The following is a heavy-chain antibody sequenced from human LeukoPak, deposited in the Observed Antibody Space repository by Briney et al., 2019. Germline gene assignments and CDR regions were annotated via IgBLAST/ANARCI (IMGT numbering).Heavy chain of an antibody. V-gene: IGHV3-23*01. CDR2: ITGSGGDT. Sequence: GGSLRLSCAASGFTFSSYWMSWVRQAPGKVLEWVSAITGSGGDTYHADSVKGRFTISRDNSENTLYLQMNSLRAEDTAVYYCAKGSRDSRPYYFDFWGQGTLVTVSS. J-gene: IGHJ4*02. CDR3: AKGSRDSRPYYFDF. D-gene: IGHD3-3*01. CDR1: GFTFSSYW.